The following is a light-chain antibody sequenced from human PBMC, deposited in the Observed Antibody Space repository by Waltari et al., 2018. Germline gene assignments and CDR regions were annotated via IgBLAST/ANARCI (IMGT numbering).Light chain of an antibody. Sequence: SYELTQPPQVSVSPGHTASITCSGDKLGDNYASWYQQKPGQSPVLVIYQDTKRPSGIPERFSGSNSGNTATLTISGTQGMDEADYYCLAWDSSTAWVFGGGTKLTVL. V-gene: IGLV3-1*01. CDR1: KLGDNY. CDR3: LAWDSSTAWV. J-gene: IGLJ3*02. CDR2: QDT.